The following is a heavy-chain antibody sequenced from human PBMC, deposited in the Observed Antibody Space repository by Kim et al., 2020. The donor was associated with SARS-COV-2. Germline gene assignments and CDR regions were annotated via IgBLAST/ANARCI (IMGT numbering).Heavy chain of an antibody. J-gene: IGHJ4*02. CDR2: INAGNGNT. CDR3: ARGPYCSGGSCYISTDY. Sequence: ASVKVSCKASGYTFTSYAMHWVRQAPGQRLEWMGWINAGNGNTKYSQKFQGRVTITRYTSASTAYMELSSLRSEDTAVYYCARGPYCSGGSCYISTDYWGQGTLVTVSS. CDR1: GYTFTSYA. D-gene: IGHD2-15*01. V-gene: IGHV1-3*01.